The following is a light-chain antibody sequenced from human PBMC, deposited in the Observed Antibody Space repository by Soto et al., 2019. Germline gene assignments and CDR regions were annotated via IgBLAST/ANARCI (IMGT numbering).Light chain of an antibody. Sequence: VMTQSPATLSVSPGERSTLSCRASQHVSSNLAWYQQKPGQAPRLLIYGSYTRATAIPARFSGSWSGTEFTLTISSLQSEDCAVYYCQQYNKWPQTFGQGIKVDIK. CDR3: QQYNKWPQT. J-gene: IGKJ1*01. V-gene: IGKV3-15*01. CDR1: QHVSSN. CDR2: GSY.